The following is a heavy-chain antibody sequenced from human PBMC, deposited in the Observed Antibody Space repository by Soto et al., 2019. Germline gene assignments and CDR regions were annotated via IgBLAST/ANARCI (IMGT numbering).Heavy chain of an antibody. CDR2: INPSGGST. V-gene: IGHV1-46*01. CDR3: ARPPFPGCINGVCYPCDH. D-gene: IGHD2-8*01. J-gene: IGHJ4*02. CDR1: GYTFTHYY. Sequence: QVQLVQSGAEVKKPGASVKVSCKASGYTFTHYYIHWVRQAPGQGLEWMGMINPSGGSTDYAQKFQGRVTMTTDTSTTTVYMELSSLRSDDTAVYYCARPPFPGCINGVCYPCDHWCQGTPGHRLL.